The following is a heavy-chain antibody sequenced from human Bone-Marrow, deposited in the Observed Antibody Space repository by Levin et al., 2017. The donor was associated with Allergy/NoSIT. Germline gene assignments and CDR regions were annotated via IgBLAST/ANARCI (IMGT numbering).Heavy chain of an antibody. D-gene: IGHD3-10*01. V-gene: IGHV4-59*08. CDR2: IYYSGST. CDR1: GGSISSYY. J-gene: IGHJ4*02. Sequence: SETLSLTCTVSGGSISSYYWSWIRQPPGKGLEWIGYIYYSGSTNYNPSLKSRVTISVDTSKNQFSLKLSSVTAADTAVYYCASMPLITMALAYWGQGTLVTVSS. CDR3: ASMPLITMALAY.